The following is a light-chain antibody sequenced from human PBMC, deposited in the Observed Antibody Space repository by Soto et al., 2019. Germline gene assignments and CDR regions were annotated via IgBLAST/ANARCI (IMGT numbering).Light chain of an antibody. CDR1: QTIRSW. Sequence: DIQMTQSPSTLSVSVGDRVTITCLASQTIRSWLSWYQQQPGKAPKRLIDKASTLKSGVPSRFSGSGSGTEFTLTISSLQPDDFATYYCQHYNSYSEAFGQGTKVDI. V-gene: IGKV1-5*03. J-gene: IGKJ1*01. CDR2: KAS. CDR3: QHYNSYSEA.